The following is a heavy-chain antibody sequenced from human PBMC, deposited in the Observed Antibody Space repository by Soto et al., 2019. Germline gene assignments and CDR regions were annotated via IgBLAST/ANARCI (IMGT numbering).Heavy chain of an antibody. CDR1: DGSLSPNY. CDR3: ARLGAFYQAMDS. D-gene: IGHD2-2*01. V-gene: IGHV4-59*08. J-gene: IGHJ1*01. Sequence: SETLSLTCTVSDGSLSPNYWSWIRQPPWKGLEWIGYIYYAGTTTYNPSLQSRVSISLDTSKNEVSLKLTSVTAADTAVYFCARLGAFYQAMDSWGQGTLVTVSS. CDR2: IYYAGTT.